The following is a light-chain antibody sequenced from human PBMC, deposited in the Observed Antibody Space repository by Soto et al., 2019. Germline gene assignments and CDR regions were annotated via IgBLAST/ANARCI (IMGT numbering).Light chain of an antibody. Sequence: QSVLTQPPSMSGAPGQRVTISCTGSSSDIGAGYDVHWYQQFPGTAPKLLIYSNINRPSGVPDRFSGSKSGTSASLAITGLQAEDEADYHCQSYDSSLGGSKGVFGGGTKVTVL. CDR3: QSYDSSLGGSKGV. J-gene: IGLJ3*02. V-gene: IGLV1-40*01. CDR1: SSDIGAGYD. CDR2: SNI.